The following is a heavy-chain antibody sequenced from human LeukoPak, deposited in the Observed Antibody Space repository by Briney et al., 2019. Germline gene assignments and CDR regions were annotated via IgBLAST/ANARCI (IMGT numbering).Heavy chain of an antibody. CDR1: GGSISSYY. CDR3: ARDWYCSGYNLGGWFDP. J-gene: IGHJ5*02. D-gene: IGHD6-19*01. V-gene: IGHV4-4*07. Sequence: SETLSLTCTVSGGSISSYYWSWIRQPAGKGLEWIGRIYTSGSTNYNPSLKSRVTMSVDTSKNQFSLKLSSVTAADTAVYYCARDWYCSGYNLGGWFDPWGQGTLVTVSS. CDR2: IYTSGST.